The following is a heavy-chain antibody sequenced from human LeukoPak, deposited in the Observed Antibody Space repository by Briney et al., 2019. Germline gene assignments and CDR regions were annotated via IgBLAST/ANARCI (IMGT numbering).Heavy chain of an antibody. CDR2: IYYSGST. D-gene: IGHD3-10*01. CDR3: ARGKRYYGSGKYNWFDP. V-gene: IGHV4-59*01. CDR1: GGSISSYY. Sequence: SETLSLTCTVSGGSISSYYWSWIRQPPGKGLEWIGYIYYSGSTNYNPSLKSRVTISVDTSKNQFSLKLSSVTAADTAVYYCARGKRYYGSGKYNWFDPWGQGTLVTVSS. J-gene: IGHJ5*02.